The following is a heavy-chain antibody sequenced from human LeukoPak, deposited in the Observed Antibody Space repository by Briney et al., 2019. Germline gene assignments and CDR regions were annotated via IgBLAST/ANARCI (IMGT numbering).Heavy chain of an antibody. CDR3: ASSSVTPETFDY. D-gene: IGHD4-17*01. V-gene: IGHV4-59*01. CDR1: GGSISSYY. Sequence: PSETLSLTCTVSGGSISSYYWSWIRQPPGKGLEWIGYIYYSGSTNYNPSLESRVTISVDTSKNQFSLKLSSVTAADTAVYYCASSSVTPETFDYWGQGTLVTVSS. J-gene: IGHJ4*02. CDR2: IYYSGST.